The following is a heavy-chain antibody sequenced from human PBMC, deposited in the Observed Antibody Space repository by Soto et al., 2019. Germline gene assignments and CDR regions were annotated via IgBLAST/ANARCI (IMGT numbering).Heavy chain of an antibody. CDR3: AREQFITIFGVGQNWFDP. CDR2: INAGNGNT. Sequence: GASVKVSCKASGYTFTSYAMHWVRQAPGQRLEWMGWINAGNGNTKYSQKFQGRVTITRDTSASTAYMELSSLRSEDTAVYYCAREQFITIFGVGQNWFDPWGQGTLVTVSP. J-gene: IGHJ5*02. CDR1: GYTFTSYA. V-gene: IGHV1-3*01. D-gene: IGHD3-3*01.